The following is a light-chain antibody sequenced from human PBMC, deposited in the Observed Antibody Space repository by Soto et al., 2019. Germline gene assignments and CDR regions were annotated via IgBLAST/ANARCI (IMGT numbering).Light chain of an antibody. CDR3: CSYAGGFTPHV. V-gene: IGLV2-11*01. Sequence: QSALTQPRSVSGSPGQSVTISCTGTSSGGGDYEYVSWYQHLPDKVPKLIIYDVTKRPSGVPHRFSGSRSGNTASLTISGLQVGDEADYYCCSYAGGFTPHVFGTGTKVTVL. CDR1: SSGGGDYEY. J-gene: IGLJ1*01. CDR2: DVT.